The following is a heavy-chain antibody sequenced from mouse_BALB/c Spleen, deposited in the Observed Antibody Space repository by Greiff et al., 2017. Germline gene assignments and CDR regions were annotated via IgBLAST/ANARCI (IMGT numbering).Heavy chain of an antibody. CDR3: TRSGYYGSTAWFAY. CDR1: GYTFTSYW. Sequence: LQQPGSELVRPGASVKLSCKASGYTFTSYWMHWVKQRHGQGLEWIGNIYPGSGSTNYDEKFKSKGTLTVDTSSSTAYMHLSSLTSEDSAVYYCTRSGYYGSTAWFAYWGQGTLVTVSA. J-gene: IGHJ3*01. V-gene: IGHV1S22*01. CDR2: IYPGSGST. D-gene: IGHD1-1*01.